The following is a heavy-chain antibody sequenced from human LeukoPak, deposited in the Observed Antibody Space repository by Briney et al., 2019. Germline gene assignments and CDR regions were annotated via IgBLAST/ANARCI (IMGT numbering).Heavy chain of an antibody. CDR1: GGTISSYY. CDR3: AGRLWRRDGYNLSAFDI. V-gene: IGHV4-59*01. CDR2: IYYSGST. J-gene: IGHJ3*02. Sequence: PSETLSLTCTVSGGTISSYYWNWIRQPPGKGLEWIGYIYYSGSTNYNPSLKSRVTISVDTSKNQFSLKLSSVTAADTAVYYCAGRLWRRDGYNLSAFDIWGQGTMVTVSS. D-gene: IGHD5-24*01.